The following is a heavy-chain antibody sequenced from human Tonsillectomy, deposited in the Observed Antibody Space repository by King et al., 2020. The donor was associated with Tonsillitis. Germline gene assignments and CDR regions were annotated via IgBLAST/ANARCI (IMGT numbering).Heavy chain of an antibody. CDR3: ARLSYYDSRGYYHYYFDY. CDR1: DGSISSGGYY. V-gene: IGHV4-31*03. D-gene: IGHD3-22*01. J-gene: IGHJ4*02. CDR2: IFHSGST. Sequence: QLQESGPGLVKPSQTLSLTCTVSDGSISSGGYYWSWIRQHPGKGLEWIGNIFHSGSTYYNPSLKSRIIISVDTSKNQFSLKLSSVTAAVTAVYYCARLSYYDSRGYYHYYFDYWGQGTLVSVSS.